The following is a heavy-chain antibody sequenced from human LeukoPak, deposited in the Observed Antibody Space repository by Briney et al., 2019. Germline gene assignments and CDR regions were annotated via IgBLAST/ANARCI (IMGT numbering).Heavy chain of an antibody. J-gene: IGHJ5*02. V-gene: IGHV3-53*01. CDR3: ARTGYANNWFDP. CDR2: IYSGGST. Sequence: TGGSLTLSCAASGFTVSSNHMSWVRQAPGKGLEWVSVIYSGGSTYYADSVKGRFTISRDNSKNTLYLQMNSLSAEDTAVYYCARTGYANNWFDPWGQGTLVTVSS. CDR1: GFTVSSNH. D-gene: IGHD3-9*01.